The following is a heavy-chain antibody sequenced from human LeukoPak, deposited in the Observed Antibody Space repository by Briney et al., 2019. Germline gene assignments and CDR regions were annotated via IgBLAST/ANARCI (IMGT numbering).Heavy chain of an antibody. V-gene: IGHV4-4*02. CDR3: TRENRPFCPFAY. J-gene: IGHJ4*02. CDR2: ISHSGTT. CDR1: GGSIDITNY. Sequence: SETLSLTCGVSGGSIDITNYWSWVRQAPGKGLEWIGEISHSGTTNYNPSLRSRVTMFLDRANNQFSLSLTSVTAAYSAVYYCTRENRPFCPFAYWGQGVLVTVSS. D-gene: IGHD2/OR15-2a*01.